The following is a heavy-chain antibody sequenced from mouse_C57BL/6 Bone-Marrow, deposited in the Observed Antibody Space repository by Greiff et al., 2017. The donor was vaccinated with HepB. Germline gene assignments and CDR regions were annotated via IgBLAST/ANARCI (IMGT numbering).Heavy chain of an antibody. CDR1: GYTFTSYD. V-gene: IGHV1-85*01. J-gene: IGHJ4*01. Sequence: VKLMESGPELVKPGASVKLSCKASGYTFTSYDINWVKQRPGQGLEWIGWIYPRDGSTKYNEKFKGKATLTVDTSSSTAYMELHSLTSEDSAVYFCARFGGSSYGYYAMDYWGQGTSVTVSS. CDR2: IYPRDGST. CDR3: ARFGGSSYGYYAMDY. D-gene: IGHD1-1*01.